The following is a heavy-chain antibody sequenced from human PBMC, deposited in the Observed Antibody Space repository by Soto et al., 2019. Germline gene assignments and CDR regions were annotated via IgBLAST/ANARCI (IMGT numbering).Heavy chain of an antibody. CDR3: AHAGDYALLTFDH. V-gene: IGHV2-5*02. CDR1: GFSLSSYGMG. D-gene: IGHD4-17*01. J-gene: IGHJ4*02. Sequence: KESGPTLVRPAQTLTLTCGFSGFSLSSYGMGVAWIRQPPGKALEWLALIYWDDDKRYSPSLKDRLAISKDTSSNQVVLTITNMDPGDTATYFCAHAGDYALLTFDHWGPGTLVTVSS. CDR2: IYWDDDK.